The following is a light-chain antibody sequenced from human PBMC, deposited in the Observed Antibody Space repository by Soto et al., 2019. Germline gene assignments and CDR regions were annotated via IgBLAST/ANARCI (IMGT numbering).Light chain of an antibody. CDR3: SSFAGSNNFPYV. V-gene: IGLV2-8*01. J-gene: IGLJ1*01. CDR2: EIN. Sequence: TPPPSASGSPGQSVTISCTGTSSDVGAYDYVSWYQQHPGKAPKLMIYEINKRPSGVPDRFSGSKSGNTASLTVSGLQAEDEADYYCSSFAGSNNFPYVFGTGTKVTVL. CDR1: SSDVGAYDY.